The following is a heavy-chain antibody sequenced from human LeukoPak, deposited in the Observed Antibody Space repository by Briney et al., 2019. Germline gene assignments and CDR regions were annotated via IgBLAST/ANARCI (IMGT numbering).Heavy chain of an antibody. CDR1: GFSFSTYA. J-gene: IGHJ5*02. V-gene: IGHV3-30*04. Sequence: PGGSLRLSCVASGFSFSTYAMDWVRQAPGKGLEWVAVISYDGSLKYYGESVKGRFTISRDNSKDTLYLQMNNLRVEDMAVYYCARDALTVTTGFNWFDPWGQGTPVTVSS. CDR2: ISYDGSLK. CDR3: ARDALTVTTGFNWFDP. D-gene: IGHD4-11*01.